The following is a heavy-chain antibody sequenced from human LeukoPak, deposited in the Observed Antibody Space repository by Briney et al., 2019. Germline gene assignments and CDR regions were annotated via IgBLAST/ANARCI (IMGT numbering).Heavy chain of an antibody. CDR3: ARLDCSSTSCYLDP. Sequence: ASVKVSCKASGGTFSSYAISWVRQAPGQGLEWMGGIIPIFGTANYAQKFQGRVTITADESTSTAYMELSSLRSEDTAVYYCARLDCSSTSCYLDPRGQGTLVTVSS. CDR1: GGTFSSYA. D-gene: IGHD2-2*01. V-gene: IGHV1-69*01. J-gene: IGHJ5*02. CDR2: IIPIFGTA.